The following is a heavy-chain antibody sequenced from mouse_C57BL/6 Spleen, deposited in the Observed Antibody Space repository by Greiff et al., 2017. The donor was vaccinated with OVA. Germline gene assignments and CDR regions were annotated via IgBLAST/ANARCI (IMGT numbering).Heavy chain of an antibody. J-gene: IGHJ4*01. CDR1: GFTFSSYG. CDR3: ARQGAYYGMDY. CDR2: ISSGGSYT. Sequence: EVKLVESGGDLVKPGGSLKLSCAASGFTFSSYGMSWVRQTPDKRLEWVATISSGGSYTYYPDSVKGRFTISRDNAKNTLYLQMSSLKSEDTAMYYCARQGAYYGMDYWGQGTSVTVSS. V-gene: IGHV5-6*01.